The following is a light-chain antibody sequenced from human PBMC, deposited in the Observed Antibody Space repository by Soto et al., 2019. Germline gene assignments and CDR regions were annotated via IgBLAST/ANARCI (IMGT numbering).Light chain of an antibody. V-gene: IGLV2-14*01. J-gene: IGLJ1*01. Sequence: QSVLTQPASVSGSPGQSITISCTGTSSDVGGYHYVSWYQQYPGKAPKVMIYDVSNRPSGVSNRFSGSKSGNTASLTISGLQAEDEADYYCSSYTTSSTYVFGTGTKVTVI. CDR3: SSYTTSSTYV. CDR1: SSDVGGYHY. CDR2: DVS.